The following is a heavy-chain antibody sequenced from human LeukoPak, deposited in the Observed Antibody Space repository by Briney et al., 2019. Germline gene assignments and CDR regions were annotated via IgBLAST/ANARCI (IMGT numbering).Heavy chain of an antibody. V-gene: IGHV5-51*01. D-gene: IGHD6-19*01. J-gene: IGHJ4*02. CDR1: GYTFTSYW. CDR3: ARTGYTSGWYVGSFDY. CDR2: IYPGDSET. Sequence: GESLKLSCKGSGYTFTSYWIGWVRQMPGKGLEWMGIIYPGDSETRYSPSFQGQVTISADKSISTAYLQWSSLKASDTAMYYCARTGYTSGWYVGSFDYWGQGTLVTVSS.